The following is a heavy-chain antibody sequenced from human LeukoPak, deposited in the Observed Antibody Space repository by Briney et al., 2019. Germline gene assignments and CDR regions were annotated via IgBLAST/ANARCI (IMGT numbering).Heavy chain of an antibody. V-gene: IGHV4-59*01. J-gene: IGHJ4*02. CDR3: ARMYSGTSYYFDY. D-gene: IGHD1-26*01. Sequence: PSETLSLTCSVSGVSISTYYWIWIRQPPAKGLEWMGFFSYSGSTKYNPSLKSRVTMSVDTSKNQFSLKLNPVTAADTAVYYCARMYSGTSYYFDYWGQGTLVTVSS. CDR1: GVSISTYY. CDR2: FSYSGST.